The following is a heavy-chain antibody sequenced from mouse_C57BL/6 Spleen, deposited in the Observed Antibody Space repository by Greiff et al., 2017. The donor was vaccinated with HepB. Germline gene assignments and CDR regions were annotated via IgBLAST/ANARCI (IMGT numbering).Heavy chain of an antibody. CDR3: ARSMVRNWYFDV. CDR1: GFTFSDYG. Sequence: DVKLVESGGGLVKPGGSLKLSCAASGFTFSDYGMHWVRQAPEKGLEWVAYISSGSSTIYYADTVKGRFTISRDNAKNTLFLQMTSLRSEDTAMYYCARSMVRNWYFDVWGTGTTVTVSS. CDR2: ISSGSSTI. D-gene: IGHD2-1*01. V-gene: IGHV5-17*01. J-gene: IGHJ1*03.